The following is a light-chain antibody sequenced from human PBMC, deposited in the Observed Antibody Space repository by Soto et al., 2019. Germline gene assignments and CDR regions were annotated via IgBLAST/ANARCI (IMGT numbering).Light chain of an antibody. Sequence: DIVMTQSPDSLPVSLGERATINCESSQSVLYSSNNKNYLAWYQQKPGQPPKLLIYWASTRDSGVPDRFSGSGSGTDFPLTINSLQAEDVAVYYCQQYYSPPPTFGQGTKLEIK. V-gene: IGKV4-1*01. CDR2: WAS. CDR1: QSVLYSSNNKNY. CDR3: QQYYSPPPT. J-gene: IGKJ2*01.